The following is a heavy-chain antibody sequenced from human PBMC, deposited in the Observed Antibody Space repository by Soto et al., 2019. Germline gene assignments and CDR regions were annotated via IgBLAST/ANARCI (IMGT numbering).Heavy chain of an antibody. CDR1: GGSLSGFY. J-gene: IGHJ4*02. V-gene: IGHV4-34*01. CDR3: SSGRN. CDR2: IKDGGNA. Sequence: QVRLYQWGVGLLKPSETLSLTCTLSGGSLSGFYWSWIRQPPGKGLEWIGEIKDGGNAKYNPTLKSRVTISMDTSKNQFSLNLPSVTAADTAVYFFSSGRNWGQGTLVTVSS.